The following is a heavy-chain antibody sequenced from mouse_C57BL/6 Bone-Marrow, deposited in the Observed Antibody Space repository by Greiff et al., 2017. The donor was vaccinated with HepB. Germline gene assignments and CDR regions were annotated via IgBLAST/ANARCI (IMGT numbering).Heavy chain of an antibody. D-gene: IGHD1-1*01. Sequence: EVNVVESGGGLVQPGGSLSLSCAASGFTFTDYYMSWVRQPPGKALEWLGFIRNTANGYTTAYSASVKGRFTISRDNSQSILYLQMNALRAEDSATYYCARYSFITHYYAMDYWGQGTSVTVSS. CDR1: GFTFTDYY. J-gene: IGHJ4*01. V-gene: IGHV7-3*01. CDR3: ARYSFITHYYAMDY. CDR2: IRNTANGYTT.